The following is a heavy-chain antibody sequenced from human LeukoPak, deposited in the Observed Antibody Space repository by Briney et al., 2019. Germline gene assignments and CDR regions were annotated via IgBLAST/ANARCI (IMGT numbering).Heavy chain of an antibody. J-gene: IGHJ6*03. CDR2: INHSGST. CDR1: GGSFSGYY. D-gene: IGHD4-17*01. V-gene: IGHV4-34*01. Sequence: PSETLSLTCAVYGGSFSGYYWSWIRQPPGKGLEWIGEINHSGSTNYNPSLKSRVTISVDTSKNQFSLKLSSVTAADTAVYYCARLGRYPDYGVYYYYYMDVWGKGTTVTVSS. CDR3: ARLGRYPDYGVYYYYYMDV.